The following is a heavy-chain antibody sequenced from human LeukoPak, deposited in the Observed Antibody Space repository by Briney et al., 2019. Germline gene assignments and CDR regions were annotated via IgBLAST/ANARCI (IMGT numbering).Heavy chain of an antibody. CDR2: ISGSGGST. Sequence: GGSLRLSCAASGFTFSGYAMSWVRQAPGKGLEWVSAISGSGGSTYYADSVKGRFTISRDNSKNTLYLQMNSLRAEDTAVYYCAADYGEDYYYYGMDVWGQGTTVTVSS. D-gene: IGHD4-17*01. CDR1: GFTFSGYA. CDR3: AADYGEDYYYYGMDV. V-gene: IGHV3-23*01. J-gene: IGHJ6*02.